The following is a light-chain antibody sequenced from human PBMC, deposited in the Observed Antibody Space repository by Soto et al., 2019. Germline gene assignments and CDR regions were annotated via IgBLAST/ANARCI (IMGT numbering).Light chain of an antibody. CDR3: QQYNSYRWT. V-gene: IGKV1-5*03. Sequence: DIPMTQSPSTLSASVGDRVTITCRASQSISSWLAWYQQKPGKAPKLLINKASSLESGVPSRFSGSGSGTEFTLTISSLQPDDFATYYCQQYNSYRWTLGQGTKVEIK. J-gene: IGKJ1*01. CDR1: QSISSW. CDR2: KAS.